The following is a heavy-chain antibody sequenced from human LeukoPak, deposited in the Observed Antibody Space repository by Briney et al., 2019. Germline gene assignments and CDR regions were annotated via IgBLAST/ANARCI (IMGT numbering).Heavy chain of an antibody. D-gene: IGHD3-22*01. CDR3: AREGYYYDSSGYRRDAFDI. CDR1: GGSISSYY. CDR2: IYYSGST. V-gene: IGHV4-59*12. J-gene: IGHJ3*02. Sequence: SETLSLTCTVSGGSISSYYWSWIRQPPGKGLEWIGYIYYSGSTNYNPSLKSRVTISVDTSKNQFSLKLSSVTAADTAVYYCAREGYYYDSSGYRRDAFDIWGQGTMVTVSS.